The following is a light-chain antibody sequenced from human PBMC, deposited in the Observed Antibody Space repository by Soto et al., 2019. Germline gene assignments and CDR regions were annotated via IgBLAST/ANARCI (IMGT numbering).Light chain of an antibody. V-gene: IGLV2-8*01. CDR2: DVA. Sequence: QSALTQPPSASGSPGQSVAISCTGTSSDIGAYNYVSWYQQHPGKAPKLLIYDVATRPSGVPDRFSGSKSGNTASLTVAGLLPEDEADYYCSIYGGGRDVVLGGGTKVTVL. CDR1: SSDIGAYNY. CDR3: SIYGGGRDVV. J-gene: IGLJ2*01.